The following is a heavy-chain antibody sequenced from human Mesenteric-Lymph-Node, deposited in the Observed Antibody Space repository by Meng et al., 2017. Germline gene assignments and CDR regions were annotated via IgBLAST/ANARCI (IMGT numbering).Heavy chain of an antibody. V-gene: IGHV1-69*04. CDR2: IIPILGIA. Sequence: SVKVSCKASGDTFSSYAISWVRQAPGQGLEWMGRIIPILGIANYAQKFQGRVTITADKSTSTAYMELSSLRSEDTAVYYCASSGTGGWGKDYWGQGTLVTVSS. CDR1: GDTFSSYA. J-gene: IGHJ4*02. CDR3: ASSGTGGWGKDY. D-gene: IGHD6-19*01.